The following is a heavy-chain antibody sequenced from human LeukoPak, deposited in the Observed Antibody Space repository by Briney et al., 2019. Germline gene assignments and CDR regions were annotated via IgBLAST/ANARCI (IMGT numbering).Heavy chain of an antibody. J-gene: IGHJ6*03. CDR3: AKDGNERGAETDYMDV. V-gene: IGHV1-69*06. CDR2: IIPIFGTA. CDR1: GYTFTGYY. D-gene: IGHD1-1*01. Sequence: ASVKVSCKASGYTFTGYYMHWVRQAPGQGLEWMGGIIPIFGTANYAQKFQGRVTITADKSTSTAYMELSSLRSEDTAVYYCAKDGNERGAETDYMDVWGKGTTVTVSS.